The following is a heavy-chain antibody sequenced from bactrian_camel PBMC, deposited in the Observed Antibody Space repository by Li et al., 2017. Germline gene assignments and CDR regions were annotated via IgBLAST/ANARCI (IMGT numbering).Heavy chain of an antibody. CDR3: AADRSSNCYVGSWPWPSSFGY. V-gene: IGHV3S55*01. Sequence: HVQLVESGGGSVQVGGSLRLSCVASGDTVGRYCMGWFRQIPDKEREGVAGIESDGSTSYADSVKGRFTISQDKGKETLFLQTDSLKPEDTVMYYCAADRSSNCYVGSWPWPSSFGYWGQGTQVTVS. D-gene: IGHD3*01. J-gene: IGHJ4*01. CDR2: IESDGST. CDR1: GDTVGRYC.